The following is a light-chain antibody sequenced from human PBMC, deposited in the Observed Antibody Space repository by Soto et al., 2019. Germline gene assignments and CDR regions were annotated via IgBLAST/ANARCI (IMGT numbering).Light chain of an antibody. J-gene: IGKJ1*01. Sequence: EIVLTQSPGTLSLSPGERATLSCRASQSVSTNYLAWYRRKPGQVPRLLIYGASSRATDIPRRFSGSGSGTDFTLTITRLEPEDFAVYYCQQYGSSPPTFGQGTKVEVK. CDR1: QSVSTNY. CDR3: QQYGSSPPT. CDR2: GAS. V-gene: IGKV3-20*01.